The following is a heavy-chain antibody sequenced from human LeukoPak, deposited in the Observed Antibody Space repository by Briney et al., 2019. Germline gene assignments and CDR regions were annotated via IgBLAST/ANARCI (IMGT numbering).Heavy chain of an antibody. Sequence: PSETLSLTCTVSGGSISSSSYYWGWIRQPPGKGLEWIGSIYYSGSTYYNPSLKSRVTISVDTSKNQFSLKLSSVTAADTAVYYCASDYYDSSGYYAFDIWGQGTMVTVSS. CDR1: GGSISSSSYY. V-gene: IGHV4-39*07. CDR2: IYYSGST. CDR3: ASDYYDSSGYYAFDI. D-gene: IGHD3-22*01. J-gene: IGHJ3*02.